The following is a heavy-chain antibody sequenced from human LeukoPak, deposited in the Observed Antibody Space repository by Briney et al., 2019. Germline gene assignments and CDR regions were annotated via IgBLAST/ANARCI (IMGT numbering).Heavy chain of an antibody. V-gene: IGHV1-69*06. Sequence: SVKVSCKASGYTFTGYYMHWVRQAPGQGLEWMGGIIPIFGTANYAQKFQGRVTITADKSTSTAYMELSSLRSEDTAVYYCARADSGSPWLKYYYYYYMDVWGKGTTVTVSS. CDR1: GYTFTGYY. CDR3: ARADSGSPWLKYYYYYYMDV. D-gene: IGHD1-26*01. CDR2: IIPIFGTA. J-gene: IGHJ6*03.